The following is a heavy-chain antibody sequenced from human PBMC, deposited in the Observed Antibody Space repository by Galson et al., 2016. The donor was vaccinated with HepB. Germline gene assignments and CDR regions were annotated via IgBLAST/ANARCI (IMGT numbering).Heavy chain of an antibody. CDR2: IIPIFGTT. CDR1: GGTFSRYA. Sequence: SVKVSCKASGGTFSRYAISWVRQAPGQGLEWMGGIIPIFGTTNYAQKFQGRVTITADESTSTAYMELSSLSSEDTAVYYCARPQSPYCSSTNCFYYGMDLWGQGTTVTVSS. CDR3: ARPQSPYCSSTNCFYYGMDL. V-gene: IGHV1-69*13. J-gene: IGHJ6*02. D-gene: IGHD2-2*01.